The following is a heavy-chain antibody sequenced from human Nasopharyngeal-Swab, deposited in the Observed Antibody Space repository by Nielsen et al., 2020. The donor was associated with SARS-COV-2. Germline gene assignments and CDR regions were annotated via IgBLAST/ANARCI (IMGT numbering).Heavy chain of an antibody. CDR1: GNTFSDYY. D-gene: IGHD1-26*01. J-gene: IGHJ2*01. CDR2: INPTSGGT. Sequence: ASVKVSCKASGNTFSDYYSHWVRQAPGQGLEGMGRINPTSGGTNYAQKCQDRVSMTRDTTISTAYMELSSLRSDDTASFYCTTGLGATTRAFELWGRGTLVAVSS. V-gene: IGHV1-2*06. CDR3: TTGLGATTRAFEL.